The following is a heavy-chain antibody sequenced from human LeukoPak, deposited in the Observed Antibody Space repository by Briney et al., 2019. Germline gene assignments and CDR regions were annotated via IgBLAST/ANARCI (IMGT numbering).Heavy chain of an antibody. D-gene: IGHD6-19*01. J-gene: IGHJ4*02. V-gene: IGHV1-18*01. CDR2: ISLYNGNT. CDR1: GYTFTSFG. Sequence: ASVKVSCKASGYTFTSFGISWLRQAPGQGLDWLAWISLYNGNTNYAQKVQGRVTMTTDTSTSTAYMELRSLKSDDTAVYYCARDKDSAGWYDYWGQGTVVTVSS. CDR3: ARDKDSAGWYDY.